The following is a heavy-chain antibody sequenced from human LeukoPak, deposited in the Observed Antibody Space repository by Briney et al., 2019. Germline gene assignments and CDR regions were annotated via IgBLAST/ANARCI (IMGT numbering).Heavy chain of an antibody. CDR3: ARVGCSSTSCRRTGNWFDP. CDR2: IIPIFGTA. V-gene: IGHV1-69*13. D-gene: IGHD2-2*01. Sequence: ASVKVSCKASGGTFSSYAISWVRQAPGQGLEWMGGIIPIFGTANYAQKFQGRVTITADESTSTAYMELSSLRSEDTAVYYCARVGCSSTSCRRTGNWFDPWGQGTLVTVSS. CDR1: GGTFSSYA. J-gene: IGHJ5*02.